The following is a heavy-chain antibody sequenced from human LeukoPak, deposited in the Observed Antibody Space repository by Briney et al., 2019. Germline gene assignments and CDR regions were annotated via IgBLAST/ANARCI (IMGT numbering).Heavy chain of an antibody. CDR2: IYYSGST. CDR1: GGPISSGGYY. J-gene: IGHJ4*02. D-gene: IGHD5-18*01. CDR3: ARAGYSYGRFDY. V-gene: IGHV4-31*03. Sequence: SETLSLTCTVSGGPISSGGYYWSWIRQHPGKGLEWIGYIYYSGSTYYNPSLKSRVTISVDTSKNQFSLKLSSVTAADTAVYYCARAGYSYGRFDYWGQGTLVTVSS.